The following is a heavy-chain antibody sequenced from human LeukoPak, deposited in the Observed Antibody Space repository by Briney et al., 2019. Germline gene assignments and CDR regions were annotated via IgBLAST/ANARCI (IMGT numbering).Heavy chain of an antibody. V-gene: IGHV3-64D*06. J-gene: IGHJ4*02. D-gene: IGHD5-12*01. CDR1: GFIFSTYT. Sequence: PGGSLRLSCSASGFIFSTYTMYWVRQAPGKGLEYVSVINGDGRTTYYIDSVKGRFTISRDNSKNTPYLQMSSLSTEDTAVYYCVGDQVDDTGYLRWGQGTRVTVSS. CDR2: INGDGRTT. CDR3: VGDQVDDTGYLR.